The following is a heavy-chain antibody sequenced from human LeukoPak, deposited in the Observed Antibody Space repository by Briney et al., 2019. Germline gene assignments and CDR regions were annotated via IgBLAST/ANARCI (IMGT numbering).Heavy chain of an antibody. Sequence: SETLSLTCTVSGGSISSGSYYWSWIRQPAGKGLEWIGRIYTSGSTNYNPSLKSRVTISVDTSKNQFSLELSSVTGADTAVYYCARLGGPTGIDYWGQGTLVTVSS. D-gene: IGHD3-10*01. CDR3: ARLGGPTGIDY. J-gene: IGHJ4*02. CDR1: GGSISSGSYY. V-gene: IGHV4-61*02. CDR2: IYTSGST.